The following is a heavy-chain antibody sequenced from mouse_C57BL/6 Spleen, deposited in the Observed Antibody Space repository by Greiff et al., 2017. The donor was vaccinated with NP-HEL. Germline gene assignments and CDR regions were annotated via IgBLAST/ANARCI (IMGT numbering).Heavy chain of an antibody. J-gene: IGHJ4*01. CDR3: AKVLGRDAMDY. V-gene: IGHV5-17*01. CDR2: ISSGSSTI. CDR1: GFTFSDYG. Sequence: EVMLVESGGGLVKPGGSLKLSCAASGFTFSDYGMHWVRQAPEKGLEWVAYISSGSSTIYYADTVKGRFTISRDNAKNTLFLQMTSLRSEDTAMYYCAKVLGRDAMDYWGQGTSVTVSS. D-gene: IGHD4-1*01.